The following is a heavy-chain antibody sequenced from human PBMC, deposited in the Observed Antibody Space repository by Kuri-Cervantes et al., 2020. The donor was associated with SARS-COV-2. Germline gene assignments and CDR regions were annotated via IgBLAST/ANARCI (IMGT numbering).Heavy chain of an antibody. D-gene: IGHD3-10*01. J-gene: IGHJ5*02. CDR2: IFHTGSN. CDR3: ATRLFGEHWFDP. CDR1: GASMSDPMSHYY. V-gene: IGHV4-61*01. Sequence: GSLRLSCTVSGASMSDPMSHYYWNWIRLTPGEGLEWIGYIFHTGSNSQNPSLKSRVTISLDTSKNQFSLSLNSVTPADTAVYYCATRLFGEHWFDPWGQGILVTVSS.